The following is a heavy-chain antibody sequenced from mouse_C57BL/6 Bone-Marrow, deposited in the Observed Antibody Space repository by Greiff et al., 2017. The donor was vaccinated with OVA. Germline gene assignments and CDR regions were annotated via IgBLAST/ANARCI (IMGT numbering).Heavy chain of an antibody. J-gene: IGHJ3*01. CDR2: IDPENGDT. CDR1: GFNIKDDY. CDR3: TTTTVGATSETY. V-gene: IGHV14-4*01. D-gene: IGHD1-1*01. Sequence: VQLQESGAELVRPGASVKLSCTASGFNIKDDYMHWVKQRPEQGLEWIGWIDPENGDTEYASKFQGKATITADTSSNTAYLQLSSLTSEDTAVYYCTTTTVGATSETYWGQGTLVTVSA.